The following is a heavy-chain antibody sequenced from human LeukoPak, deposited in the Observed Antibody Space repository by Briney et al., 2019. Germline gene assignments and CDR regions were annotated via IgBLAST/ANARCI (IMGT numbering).Heavy chain of an antibody. CDR1: GFTFSSYA. CDR3: AKDRRKGELLYYFGY. Sequence: GGSLRLSCAASGFTFSSYAMSWVRQAPGKGLEWVSAISGSGGSTYYADSVKGRLTISRDNSKNTLYLKMNSLRAEDTAVYYCAKDRRKGELLYYFGYWGQGTLVTVSS. D-gene: IGHD1-26*01. CDR2: ISGSGGST. J-gene: IGHJ4*02. V-gene: IGHV3-23*01.